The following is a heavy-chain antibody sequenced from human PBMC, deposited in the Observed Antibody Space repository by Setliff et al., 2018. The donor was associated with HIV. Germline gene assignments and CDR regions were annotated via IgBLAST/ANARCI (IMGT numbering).Heavy chain of an antibody. J-gene: IGHJ4*02. D-gene: IGHD3-16*02. CDR1: GGTFSGYG. CDR3: ARAYYDSVWGNYRYRFYYFDY. CDR2: IIPIFDTT. Sequence: SVKVSCKASGGTFSGYGISWVRQAPGQGLEWMGGIIPIFDTTNYAQKFQGRVTITADESTSTAYMELSSLRSEDTAVYYCARAYYDSVWGNYRYRFYYFDYWGQGSLVTVSS. V-gene: IGHV1-69*13.